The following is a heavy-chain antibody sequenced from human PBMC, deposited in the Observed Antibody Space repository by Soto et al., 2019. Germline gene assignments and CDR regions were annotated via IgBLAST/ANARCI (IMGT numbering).Heavy chain of an antibody. CDR1: GYTFGTYD. V-gene: IGHV1-8*01. Sequence: GASVKVSFKASGYTFGTYDFNWVRQAPGQGLEWMGWMNPNSGNTGYAQKFRGRVSMTRNTSISTAYMELSNLRSEDTALYFCARRKERSGPNYFDLWGQGTLVTVS. CDR2: MNPNSGNT. D-gene: IGHD6-25*01. J-gene: IGHJ4*02. CDR3: ARRKERSGPNYFDL.